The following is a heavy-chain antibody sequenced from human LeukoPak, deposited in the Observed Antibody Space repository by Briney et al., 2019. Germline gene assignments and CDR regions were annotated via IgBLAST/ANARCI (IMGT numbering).Heavy chain of an antibody. CDR1: GFTFSSYG. CDR2: ISYDGSNE. V-gene: IGHV3-30*18. D-gene: IGHD1-26*01. J-gene: IGHJ3*02. Sequence: GRSLRLSCAASGFTFSSYGMHWVRQAPGKGLEWVAVISYDGSNEYYADSVKGRFTISRDNSKNTLYLQMNSLRAEDTAVYYCAKVGSEASAFDIWGQGTMVTVSS. CDR3: AKVGSEASAFDI.